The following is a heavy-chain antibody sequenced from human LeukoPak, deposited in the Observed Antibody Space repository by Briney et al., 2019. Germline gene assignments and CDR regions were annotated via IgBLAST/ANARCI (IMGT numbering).Heavy chain of an antibody. CDR3: AKAILVGATLNDAFDI. D-gene: IGHD1-26*01. J-gene: IGHJ3*02. Sequence: GGSLRLSCAASGFTFTTYNMNWVRQAPGKGLEWVSAISGSGGSTYYADSVKGRFTISRDNSKNTLYLQMNSLRAEDTAVYYCAKAILVGATLNDAFDIWGQGTMVTVSS. CDR1: GFTFTTYN. CDR2: ISGSGGST. V-gene: IGHV3-23*01.